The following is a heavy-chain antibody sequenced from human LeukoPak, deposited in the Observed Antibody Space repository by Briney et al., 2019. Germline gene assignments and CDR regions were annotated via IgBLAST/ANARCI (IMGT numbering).Heavy chain of an antibody. V-gene: IGHV4-59*01. CDR1: GGSISSYY. Sequence: SETLSLTCTVSGGSISSYYWNWIRQPPGKGLEWIGYIYYSGSTNYNPSLKSRVTISVDTSKNQFSLKLSSVTAADTAVYYCARMSGYNWFDPWGQGTLVTVSS. CDR3: ARMSGYNWFDP. J-gene: IGHJ5*02. CDR2: IYYSGST. D-gene: IGHD5/OR15-5a*01.